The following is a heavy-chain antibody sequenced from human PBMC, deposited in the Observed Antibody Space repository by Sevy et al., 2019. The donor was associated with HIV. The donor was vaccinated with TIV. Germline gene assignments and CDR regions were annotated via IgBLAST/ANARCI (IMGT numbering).Heavy chain of an antibody. CDR2: INPNSGGT. J-gene: IGHJ3*02. D-gene: IGHD3-22*01. CDR1: GYTFTGYY. V-gene: IGHV1-2*02. Sequence: ASVKVSCKASGYTFTGYYMHWVRQAPGQGLEWMGWINPNSGGTNYAQKFQGRVTMTRDTSISTAYMELRRLRSVDTAVYYCARVRGPYYYDCSGYYPLGYAFDIWGQGTMVTVSS. CDR3: ARVRGPYYYDCSGYYPLGYAFDI.